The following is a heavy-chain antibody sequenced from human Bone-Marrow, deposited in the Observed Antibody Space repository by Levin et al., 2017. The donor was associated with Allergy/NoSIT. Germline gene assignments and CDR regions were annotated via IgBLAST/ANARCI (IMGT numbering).Heavy chain of an antibody. D-gene: IGHD2-8*01. Sequence: SCAASGFAFNNAWMTWVRQAPGKGLEWVGHIRSQPDGGTTDYAAPVKDRFSISRDDSKNTLYLHMNTLNTEDTAVYFCTTLHCTNAACLKSPPIYHYYGLDVWGQGTTVTVSS. V-gene: IGHV3-15*01. CDR1: GFAFNNAW. J-gene: IGHJ6*02. CDR2: IRSQPDGGTT. CDR3: TTLHCTNAACLKSPPIYHYYGLDV.